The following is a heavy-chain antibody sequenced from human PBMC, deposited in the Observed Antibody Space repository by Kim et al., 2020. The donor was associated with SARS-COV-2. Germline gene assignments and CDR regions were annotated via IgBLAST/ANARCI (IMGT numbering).Heavy chain of an antibody. CDR3: ARGVTLFGYGMDV. CDR1: GGSISSGGYY. J-gene: IGHJ6*02. CDR2: IYYSGST. D-gene: IGHD5-18*01. V-gene: IGHV4-31*03. Sequence: SETLSLTCTVSGGSISSGGYYWSWIRQHPGKGLEWIGYIYYSGSTYYNPSLKSRVTISVDTSKNQFSLKLSSVTAADTAVYYCARGVTLFGYGMDVWGQGTTVTVSS.